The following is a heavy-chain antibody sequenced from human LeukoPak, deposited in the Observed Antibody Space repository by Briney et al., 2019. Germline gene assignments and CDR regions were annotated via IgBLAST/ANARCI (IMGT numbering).Heavy chain of an antibody. CDR1: GFAFTSAW. V-gene: IGHV3-15*05. CDR3: TTDPDILIVY. D-gene: IGHD3-9*01. Sequence: GGSLRLSCAASGFAFTSAWMSWVRQTPGKGLEWVGRIKSQTDGGTTNYAAPVKGRFTISRDDSKNTLSLQMNSLKLEDTAVYYCTTDPDILIVYWGQGTLVTVSS. CDR2: IKSQTDGGTT. J-gene: IGHJ1*01.